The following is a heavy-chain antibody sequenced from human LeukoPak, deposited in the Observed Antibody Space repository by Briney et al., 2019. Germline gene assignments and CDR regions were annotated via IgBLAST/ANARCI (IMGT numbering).Heavy chain of an antibody. D-gene: IGHD2-21*01. CDR2: VYNSGGT. Sequence: SETLSLTCTVSGGSVSSGTSYWSWVRQPPGKGLEWVGHVYNSGGTNYNPSIKSRVTITIDTSKNQFFPKLISVNAAGTAVYFGARGAVVGIAYSDKDVCGQGATVAVAS. CDR1: GGSVSSGTSY. V-gene: IGHV4-61*01. CDR3: ARGAVVGIAYSDKDV. J-gene: IGHJ6*01.